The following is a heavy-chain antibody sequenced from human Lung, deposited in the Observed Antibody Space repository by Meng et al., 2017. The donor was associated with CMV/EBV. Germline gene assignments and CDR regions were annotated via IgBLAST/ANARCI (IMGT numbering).Heavy chain of an antibody. Sequence: GESLKISCAASGFTFSSYSMNWVRQAPGKGLEWVSSISSSSSYIYYADSVKGRFTISRDNAKNSLYLQMNSLRAEDTAVYYCAVYCSSTSCHRDGMDVWGQGTXVTV. CDR1: GFTFSSYS. CDR2: ISSSSSYI. CDR3: AVYCSSTSCHRDGMDV. J-gene: IGHJ6*02. V-gene: IGHV3-21*01. D-gene: IGHD2-2*01.